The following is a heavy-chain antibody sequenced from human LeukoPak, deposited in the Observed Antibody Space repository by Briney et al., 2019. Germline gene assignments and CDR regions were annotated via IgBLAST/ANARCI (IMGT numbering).Heavy chain of an antibody. J-gene: IGHJ4*02. V-gene: IGHV4-39*01. CDR3: ARLKQQRIDY. Sequence: SETLSLTCSVSGDSLSSSSSYWGWIRQPPGKGLEWIGSIHYSGNTYYNPSLKSRVTISVDTSKNQFSLKLSSVTAADTAVYYCARLKQQRIDYWGQGTLVTVSS. D-gene: IGHD6-13*01. CDR2: IHYSGNT. CDR1: GDSLSSSSSY.